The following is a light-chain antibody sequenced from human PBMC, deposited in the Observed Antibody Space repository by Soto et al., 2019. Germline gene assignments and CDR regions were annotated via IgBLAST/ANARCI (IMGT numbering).Light chain of an antibody. V-gene: IGKV3-11*01. Sequence: EIVLTQSPATLSLSPGERATLSCRASQSVSSYLAWYQQKPGQAPRLLIYDASNRATGIPARFSGSGSGTDFTLTISSLEPEDFAMYYCQRYDSLRTFGQGTKVDMK. J-gene: IGKJ1*01. CDR2: DAS. CDR3: QRYDSLRT. CDR1: QSVSSY.